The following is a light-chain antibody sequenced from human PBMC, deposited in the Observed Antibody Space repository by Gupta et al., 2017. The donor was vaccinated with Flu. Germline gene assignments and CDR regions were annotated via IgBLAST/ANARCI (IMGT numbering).Light chain of an antibody. J-gene: IGKJ1*01. CDR1: QTISTY. V-gene: IGKV1-39*01. Sequence: DIQMTQSPSSLSASVGDRVTITCRASQTISTYLNWYQQKPGKAPELLIYTAFNLQSGVPSRFSGSGSGTXFTLTIXSLQPEDFATYYCQQRDSIPRTFGXGTMVEIK. CDR2: TAF. CDR3: QQRDSIPRT.